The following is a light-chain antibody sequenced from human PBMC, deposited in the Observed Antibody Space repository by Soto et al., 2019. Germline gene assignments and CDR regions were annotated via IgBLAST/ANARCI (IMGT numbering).Light chain of an antibody. V-gene: IGKV3-15*01. CDR1: QSVSSN. J-gene: IGKJ2*01. Sequence: EKVMTQTPATMSVSPGKRATLSCRASQSVSSNLAWYQQNPGQAPRLLIYGASTRATGIPARFSGSGSGTEFTVTISSLQSEDFAVYYCQQYNNWPPLYTFGQGTKLEIK. CDR2: GAS. CDR3: QQYNNWPPLYT.